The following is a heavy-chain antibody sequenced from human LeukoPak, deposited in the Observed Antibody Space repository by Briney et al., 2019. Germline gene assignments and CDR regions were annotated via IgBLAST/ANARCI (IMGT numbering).Heavy chain of an antibody. D-gene: IGHD5-12*01. CDR2: ISSTSSTI. J-gene: IGHJ4*02. Sequence: GGSLRLSCAASGFTFDDYGMSWVRQAPGKGLEWVSYISSTSSTIYYADSVKGRFTISRDNAENSLYLQMNSLRDEDTAAYYCARVVVPTAIDDFWGQGTLVTVSS. V-gene: IGHV3-48*02. CDR1: GFTFDDYG. CDR3: ARVVVPTAIDDF.